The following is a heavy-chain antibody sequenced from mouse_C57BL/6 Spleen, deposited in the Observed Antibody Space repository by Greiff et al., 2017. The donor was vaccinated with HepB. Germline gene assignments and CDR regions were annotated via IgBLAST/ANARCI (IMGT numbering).Heavy chain of an antibody. V-gene: IGHV1-69*01. CDR1: GYTFTSYW. Sequence: QVQLQQPGAELVMPGASVKLSCKASGYTFTSYWMHWVKQRPGQGLEWIGEIDPSDSYTNYNQKFKGKSTLTVDKSSSTAYVQLSSLTSEDSAVYYCARSDYSNYYWYFDVWGTGTTVTVSS. J-gene: IGHJ1*03. CDR3: ARSDYSNYYWYFDV. CDR2: IDPSDSYT. D-gene: IGHD2-5*01.